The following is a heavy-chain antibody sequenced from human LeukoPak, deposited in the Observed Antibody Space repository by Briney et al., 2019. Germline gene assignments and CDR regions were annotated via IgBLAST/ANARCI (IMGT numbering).Heavy chain of an antibody. D-gene: IGHD6-13*01. J-gene: IGHJ4*02. CDR3: ARTMWGVVAAANNPIDY. V-gene: IGHV5-51*01. CDR2: IYPGDSDT. Sequence: GESLKISCKGSGYSFTSYWIGWVRQMPGKGLEWMGIIYPGDSDTRYSPSFQGQVTISADKSISTAYLQWSSLKASDTAMYYCARTMWGVVAAANNPIDYWGQGTLVTVSS. CDR1: GYSFTSYW.